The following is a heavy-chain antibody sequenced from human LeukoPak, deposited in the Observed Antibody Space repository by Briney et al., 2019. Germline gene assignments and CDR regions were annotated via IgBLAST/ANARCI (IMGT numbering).Heavy chain of an antibody. CDR2: IRSKANSYAT. CDR3: TTHLSYYYGSGSYSPFV. Sequence: GGSLRLSCAASGFTFSGSAMHWVRQASGKGLEWVGRIRSKANSYATAYAASVKGRSTISRDDSKNTAYLQMNSLKTEDTAVYYCTTHLSYYYGSGSYSPFVWGQGTLVTVSS. CDR1: GFTFSGSA. D-gene: IGHD3-10*01. V-gene: IGHV3-73*01. J-gene: IGHJ4*02.